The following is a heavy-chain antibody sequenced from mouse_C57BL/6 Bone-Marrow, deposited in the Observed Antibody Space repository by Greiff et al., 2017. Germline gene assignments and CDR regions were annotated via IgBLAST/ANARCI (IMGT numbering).Heavy chain of an antibody. CDR1: GFTFSSYA. CDR3: TRGRVTGTFAY. CDR2: ISSGGDYI. Sequence: EVMLVESGEGLVKPGGSLKLSCAASGFTFSSYAMSWVRQTPEKRLEWVAYISSGGDYIYYADTVKGRFTISRDNARNTLYLQMGSLKSEDTAMCYCTRGRVTGTFAYWGQGTLVTASA. J-gene: IGHJ3*01. V-gene: IGHV5-9-1*02. D-gene: IGHD4-1*01.